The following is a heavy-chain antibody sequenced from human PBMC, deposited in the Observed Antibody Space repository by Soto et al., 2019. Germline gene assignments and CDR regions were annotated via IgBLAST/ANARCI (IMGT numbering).Heavy chain of an antibody. CDR3: TTVLFLDWSSTSCYYCGMDV. Sequence: GGSLRLSCAASGFTFSNYTMTWVRQAPGRGLEWVGRIKSKTDGGTTDYAAPVKGRFTISRDDSKNTLYLQMNSLKTEDTAVYYCTTVLFLDWSSTSCYYCGMDVWGQGTTVNVPS. D-gene: IGHD2-2*01. J-gene: IGHJ6*02. CDR1: GFTFSNYT. V-gene: IGHV3-15*01. CDR2: IKSKTDGGTT.